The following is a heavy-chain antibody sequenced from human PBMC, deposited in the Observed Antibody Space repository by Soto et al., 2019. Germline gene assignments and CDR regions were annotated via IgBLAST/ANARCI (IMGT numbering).Heavy chain of an antibody. V-gene: IGHV1-18*01. CDR3: AREPPRATAGLNYFDP. J-gene: IGHJ5*02. Sequence: GASVKVCCKTCGYTFINFGIGWVRQAPGQGLEWMGWISPFNGHTHYAQKFQGRVSLTTDTSTSTAFLELRSLTYDDTAVYYCAREPPRATAGLNYFDPWGQGTLVTVSS. D-gene: IGHD6-13*01. CDR2: ISPFNGHT. CDR1: GYTFINFG.